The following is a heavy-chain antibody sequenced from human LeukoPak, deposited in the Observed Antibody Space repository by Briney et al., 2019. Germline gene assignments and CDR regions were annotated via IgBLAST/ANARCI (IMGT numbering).Heavy chain of an antibody. CDR3: ARPNITSYYDSRGYDGFDV. CDR2: IYPDDSDT. CDR1: GFSFTTYW. Sequence: PGESLKISCKGSGFSFTTYWIGWVRQMPGKGLEWMGIIYPDDSDTRYSPSFQGQVTISADKSVSRAFLQWNSLKASDTAIYYCARPNITSYYDSRGYDGFDVWGQGTMVTVSS. D-gene: IGHD3-22*01. V-gene: IGHV5-51*01. J-gene: IGHJ3*01.